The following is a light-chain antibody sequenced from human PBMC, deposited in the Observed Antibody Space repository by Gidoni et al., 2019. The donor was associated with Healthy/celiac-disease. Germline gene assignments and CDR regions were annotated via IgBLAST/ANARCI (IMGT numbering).Light chain of an antibody. J-gene: IGKJ1*01. Sequence: IVMTQSSDSPLVSSGERATIKCKPSQSVLYSSNRRNYLAWYQQKPGQPPKLLIYWASTRESGVPDRFSGGGSGADFTLTISSLQAEDVAVYYCQQYYSTPPWTFGQGTKVEI. CDR1: QSVLYSSNRRNY. CDR2: WAS. V-gene: IGKV4-1*01. CDR3: QQYYSTPPWT.